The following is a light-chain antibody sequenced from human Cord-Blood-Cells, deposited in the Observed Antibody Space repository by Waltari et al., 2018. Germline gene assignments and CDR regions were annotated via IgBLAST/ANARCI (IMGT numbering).Light chain of an antibody. CDR2: DVS. CDR1: SSDVGGYNY. Sequence: QSALTQPRSVSGSPGQSVTISCTGTSSDVGGYNYVSWYQQHPGKAPKLMIYDVSKRPSGGPDRFSGSKAVNTASLTISGLQAEDEADYYCCSYAGSYTWVFGGGTKLTVL. J-gene: IGLJ3*02. CDR3: CSYAGSYTWV. V-gene: IGLV2-11*01.